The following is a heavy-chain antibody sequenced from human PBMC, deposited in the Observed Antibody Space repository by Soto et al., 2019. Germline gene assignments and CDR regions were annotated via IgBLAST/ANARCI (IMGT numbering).Heavy chain of an antibody. D-gene: IGHD6-13*01. Sequence: QVQLVESGGGVVQPGRSLRLSCAASGFTFSSYGMHWVRQAPGKGLEWVAVIWYDGSNKYYADSVKGRFTISRDNSKNTLYLQMNSLRAEDTAVYYCARGGSSSWYFNPLVWYFDLWGRGTLVTVSS. CDR3: ARGGSSSWYFNPLVWYFDL. V-gene: IGHV3-33*01. CDR2: IWYDGSNK. CDR1: GFTFSSYG. J-gene: IGHJ2*01.